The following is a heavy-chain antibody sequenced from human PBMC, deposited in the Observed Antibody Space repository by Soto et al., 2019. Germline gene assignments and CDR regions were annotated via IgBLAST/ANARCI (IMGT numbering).Heavy chain of an antibody. CDR2: VRGTGGST. Sequence: EVHLLESGGGLVQPGGSLRLACAASGFSFYNYAMGWVRQAPGKGLEWVAAVRGTGGSTYYADSVKGRFTISRDNSRSTLSLQMNSLRVEDTAVYYCAKDTGFDSWGQGTLVTVSS. D-gene: IGHD1-1*01. J-gene: IGHJ4*02. V-gene: IGHV3-23*01. CDR3: AKDTGFDS. CDR1: GFSFYNYA.